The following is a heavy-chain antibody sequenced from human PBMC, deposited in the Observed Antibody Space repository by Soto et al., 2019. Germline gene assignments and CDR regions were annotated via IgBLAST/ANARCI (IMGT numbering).Heavy chain of an antibody. V-gene: IGHV3-23*01. CDR1: GFTFSSYA. CDR3: PKDPSLRPYTDDS. Sequence: GGSLTLSCAASGFTFSSYAMRWVRQAPGEGLEWVSAISVSACSTYYADSVKGRFTISRDKSKNTLYLQMNSLRAEDTAVYCCPKDPSLRPYTDDSGRQGT. D-gene: IGHD4-4*01. J-gene: IGHJ5*01. CDR2: ISVSACST.